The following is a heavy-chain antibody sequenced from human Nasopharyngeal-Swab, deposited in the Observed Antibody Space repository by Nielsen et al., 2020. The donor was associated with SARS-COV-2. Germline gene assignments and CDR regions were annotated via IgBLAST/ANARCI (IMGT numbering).Heavy chain of an antibody. V-gene: IGHV1-18*01. J-gene: IGHJ4*02. CDR3: AAAAYGSGSYSGFDY. CDR1: GYTFTSYG. Sequence: ASVKVSCKASGYTFTSYGISWVRQAPGQGLEWMGWVSAYNGNTNYAQKLQGRVTMTTDTSTSTAYMELRSLRSDDTAVYYCAAAAYGSGSYSGFDYWGQGTLVTVSS. D-gene: IGHD3-10*01. CDR2: VSAYNGNT.